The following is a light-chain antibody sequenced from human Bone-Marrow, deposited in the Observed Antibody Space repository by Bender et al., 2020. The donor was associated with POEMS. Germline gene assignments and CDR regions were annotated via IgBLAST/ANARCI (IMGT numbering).Light chain of an antibody. CDR2: EVN. CDR1: SSNIGTYNL. V-gene: IGLV2-14*02. J-gene: IGLJ2*01. Sequence: QSALTQPASVSGSPGQSITISCTGTSSNIGTYNLVSWYQQHPGKAPKLLIYEVNKRPSGVSYRFSASKSGTSASLAISGLQSEDEADYYCAAWDDSLNGVVFGGGTKLTVL. CDR3: AAWDDSLNGVV.